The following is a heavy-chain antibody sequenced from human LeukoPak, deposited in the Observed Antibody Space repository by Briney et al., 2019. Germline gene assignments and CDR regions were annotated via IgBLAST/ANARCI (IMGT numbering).Heavy chain of an antibody. V-gene: IGHV1-2*02. CDR3: ARDQSTMIVVVPSWDFDY. Sequence: AASVKVSCKASGYTFTGYYMHWVRQAPGQGLEWMGWINPNSGGTNYAQKFQGRVTMTRDTSISTAYMELSRLRSDDTAVYYRARDQSTMIVVVPSWDFDYWGQGTLVTVSS. CDR1: GYTFTGYY. J-gene: IGHJ4*02. D-gene: IGHD3-22*01. CDR2: INPNSGGT.